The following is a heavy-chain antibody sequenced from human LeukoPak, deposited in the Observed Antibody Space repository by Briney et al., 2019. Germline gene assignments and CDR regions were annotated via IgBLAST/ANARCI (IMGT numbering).Heavy chain of an antibody. CDR2: INHSGST. V-gene: IGHV4-34*01. Sequence: SETLSLTCAVYGGPFSGYYWSWIRQPPGKGLEWIGEINHSGSTNYNPSLKSRVTISVDTSKNQFSLKLSSVTAADTAVYYCARTVKWSAAGIMLHDYWGQGTLVTVSS. CDR3: ARTVKWSAAGIMLHDY. D-gene: IGHD6-13*01. CDR1: GGPFSGYY. J-gene: IGHJ4*02.